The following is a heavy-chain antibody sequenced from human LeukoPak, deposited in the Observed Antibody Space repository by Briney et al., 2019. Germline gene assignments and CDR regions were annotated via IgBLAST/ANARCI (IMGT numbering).Heavy chain of an antibody. V-gene: IGHV3-23*01. J-gene: IGHJ4*02. CDR1: GFTFSGYA. CDR3: ATDSYYDFWSGYSTFDF. D-gene: IGHD3-3*01. CDR2: ISVCGGST. Sequence: GGSLRVSCAASGFTFSGYAMSWVRQAPGKGLEWVSAISVCGGSTYYADSVKGRFTISRDNSKNTLYLQMNSLRAEDTAVYYCATDSYYDFWSGYSTFDFWGQGTLVTVSS.